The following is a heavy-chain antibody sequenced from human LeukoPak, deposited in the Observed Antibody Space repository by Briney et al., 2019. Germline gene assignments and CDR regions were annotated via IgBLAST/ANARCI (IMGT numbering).Heavy chain of an antibody. V-gene: IGHV1-2*02. J-gene: IGHJ4*02. CDR3: ARDSPDGSGTYYNDSPDY. CDR2: MKPESGKT. CDR1: GYSFTDYY. Sequence: ASVKVSCKASGYSFTDYYLHWVRQAPGQGLEWMGWMKPESGKTGTAQRFQGRVTLTRDTSTSTAYMDLRSLRSDDTAIYYCARDSPDGSGTYYNDSPDYWGQGTLVTVSS. D-gene: IGHD3-10*01.